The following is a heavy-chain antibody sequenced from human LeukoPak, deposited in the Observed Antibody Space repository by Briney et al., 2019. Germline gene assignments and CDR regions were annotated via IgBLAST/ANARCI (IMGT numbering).Heavy chain of an antibody. CDR3: VRLRWELLAPYFDH. V-gene: IGHV4-59*01. J-gene: IGHJ4*02. D-gene: IGHD2-15*01. CDR1: TDSTNTYY. CDR2: IYHSGST. Sequence: SETLSLTCSVSTDSTNTYYRSWIRQSPGKGLEWIGHIYHSGSTDYNPSFKRRVTISIDMSKKEFSLKLTSVTVADTAMYYCVRLRWELLAPYFDHWGQGAFVIVSS.